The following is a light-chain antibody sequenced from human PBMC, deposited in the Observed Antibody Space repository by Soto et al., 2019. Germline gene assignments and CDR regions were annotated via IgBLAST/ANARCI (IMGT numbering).Light chain of an antibody. V-gene: IGKV3-20*01. CDR3: QQYGSPGT. J-gene: IGKJ5*01. CDR2: GAS. CDR1: QSVSNNY. Sequence: EIVLTQSPGTLSLSPGERATLSCRASQSVSNNYLAWYQQKPGQAPRLLIYGASNRATGIPDRFSGSGSGTDFTLTISRLEPEDFAVYYCQQYGSPGTFGQGTRLEIK.